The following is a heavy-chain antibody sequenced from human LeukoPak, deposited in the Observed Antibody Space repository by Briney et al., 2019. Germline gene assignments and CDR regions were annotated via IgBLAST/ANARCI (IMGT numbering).Heavy chain of an antibody. CDR3: AKDPYDSSGYYYYSLTFFDY. V-gene: IGHV3-30*18. D-gene: IGHD3-22*01. CDR1: GFTFSSYG. J-gene: IGHJ4*02. Sequence: PGGSLRLSCAASGFTFSSYGMHWVRQAPGKGLEWVAVISYDGSNKYYADSVKGRFIISRDNSKNTLYLQMNSLRAEDTAVYYCAKDPYDSSGYYYYSLTFFDYWGQGTLVTVSS. CDR2: ISYDGSNK.